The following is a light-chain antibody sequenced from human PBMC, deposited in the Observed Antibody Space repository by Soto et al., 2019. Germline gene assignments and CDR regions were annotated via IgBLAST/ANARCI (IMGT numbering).Light chain of an antibody. J-gene: IGKJ1*01. V-gene: IGKV3-20*01. CDR3: QQYGDSPWT. Sequence: EIVLTQSPGILSLSPGERATLSCRASQSVSSSSLGWYQQKPGQAPRLLIYSTSIRATGIPDRFSGSGSGKDFTLTISILEPEDSTVYHCQQYGDSPWTFSQGTKVEIK. CDR1: QSVSSSS. CDR2: STS.